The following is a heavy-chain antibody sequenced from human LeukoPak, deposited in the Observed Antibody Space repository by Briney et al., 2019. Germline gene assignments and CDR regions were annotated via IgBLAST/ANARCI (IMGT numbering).Heavy chain of an antibody. V-gene: IGHV3-30-3*01. J-gene: IGHJ4*02. Sequence: PGGSLRLSCAASGFTFSSYAMHWVRQAPGKGLEWVAVISYDGSNKYYADSVKGRFTISRDNSKNTLYLQMNSLRAEDTAVYYCARDQWKLARTFDYWGQGTLVTVSS. D-gene: IGHD6-6*01. CDR1: GFTFSSYA. CDR2: ISYDGSNK. CDR3: ARDQWKLARTFDY.